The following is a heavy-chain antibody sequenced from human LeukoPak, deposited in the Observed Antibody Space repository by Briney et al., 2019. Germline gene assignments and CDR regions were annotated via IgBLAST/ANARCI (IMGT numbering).Heavy chain of an antibody. D-gene: IGHD3-16*01. CDR3: APRGELTGFDY. J-gene: IGHJ4*02. V-gene: IGHV3-23*01. CDR1: GFSFVNNA. Sequence: GGSLRLSCAASGFSFVNNAMGWVRQAPGKGLEWVSGICASGRCTFYAAPVRGRFTVSRDNFKNSLYLQMNNLRAEDTAVYYCAPRGELTGFDYWGQGTLVTVSS. CDR2: ICASGRCT.